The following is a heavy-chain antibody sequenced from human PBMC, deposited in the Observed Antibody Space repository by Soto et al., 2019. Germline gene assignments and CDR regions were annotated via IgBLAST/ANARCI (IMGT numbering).Heavy chain of an antibody. V-gene: IGHV1-46*01. J-gene: IGHJ6*02. D-gene: IGHD6-6*01. CDR3: ARGAGYSTSSGYYGMDV. CDR1: GYTFTSYY. CDR2: INPSGGST. Sequence: ASVKVSCKASGYTFTSYYMHWVRQAPGQGLEWMGIINPSGGSTSYAQKFQGRVTMTRDTSTSTVYMELSSLRSEDTAVYYCARGAGYSTSSGYYGMDVWGQGTTVTVSS.